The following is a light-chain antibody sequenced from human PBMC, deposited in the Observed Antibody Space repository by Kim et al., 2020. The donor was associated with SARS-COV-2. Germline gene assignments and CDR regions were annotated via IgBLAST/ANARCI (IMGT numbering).Light chain of an antibody. CDR1: SSDVGGYNS. CDR3: SSYTSSSTLEV. Sequence: QSITISCTGTSSDVGGYNSVSWYQQHPGKAPKLMIYDVSNRPSGVSNRFFGSKSGNTASLTISGLQAEDEADYYCSSYTSSSTLEVFGGGTQLTVL. J-gene: IGLJ3*02. V-gene: IGLV2-14*03. CDR2: DVS.